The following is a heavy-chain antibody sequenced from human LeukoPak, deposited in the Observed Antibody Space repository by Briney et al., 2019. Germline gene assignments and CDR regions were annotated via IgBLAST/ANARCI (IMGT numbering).Heavy chain of an antibody. V-gene: IGHV1-2*04. Sequence: ASVKVSCKASGYTFTGYYIHWVRQAPGQGLEWIGWINPNSGGTDYAQMFQGWVTMTRDTSITTAYMELSRLRSDDTAVYYCARGDYYDSSGNYSPLFYFDYWGQGTLVTVS. J-gene: IGHJ4*02. CDR2: INPNSGGT. D-gene: IGHD3-22*01. CDR1: GYTFTGYY. CDR3: ARGDYYDSSGNYSPLFYFDY.